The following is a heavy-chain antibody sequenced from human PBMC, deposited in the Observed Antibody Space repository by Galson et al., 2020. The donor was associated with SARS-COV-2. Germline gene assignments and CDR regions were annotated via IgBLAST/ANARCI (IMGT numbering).Heavy chain of an antibody. D-gene: IGHD2-15*01. V-gene: IGHV4-59*01. CDR2: IYYSGST. Sequence: SETLSLTCTVSGGSISSYYWRWIRQPPGKGLEWIGYIYYSGSTNYNPSLKSRVTISVDTSQNQFSLKLSSVTAADTAVYYCARSLYCSGGSGYSYYYYMDVWGKGTTVTVAS. CDR3: ARSLYCSGGSGYSYYYYMDV. J-gene: IGHJ6*03. CDR1: GGSISSYY.